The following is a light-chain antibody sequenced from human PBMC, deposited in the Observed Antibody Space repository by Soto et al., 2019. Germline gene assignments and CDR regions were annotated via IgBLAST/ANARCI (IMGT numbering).Light chain of an antibody. CDR3: QQYGRPKT. Sequence: EIVLTQSPGTLSLSPGERATLSCRASQSLSSSYFAWYQQKPGQAPRLLIYGASSRATGIPDRFSGSASGTDFTLTISRLEPEDFAVYYCQQYGRPKTFGQGTKVEIK. V-gene: IGKV3-20*01. CDR2: GAS. J-gene: IGKJ1*01. CDR1: QSLSSSY.